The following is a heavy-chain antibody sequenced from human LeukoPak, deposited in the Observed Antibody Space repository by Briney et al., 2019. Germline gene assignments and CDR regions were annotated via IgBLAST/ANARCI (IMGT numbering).Heavy chain of an antibody. CDR3: ASTSAMVYFDY. V-gene: IGHV4-34*01. CDR2: INHRGST. CDR1: GGSFSGYH. Sequence: PSQTLSLTCAVYGGSFSGYHWSWISQPPGKGLEWIGEINHRGSTNYNPSLKSRVTISVDTSKNQFSLKLSSVTAADTAVYYCASTSAMVYFDYWGQGTLVTVSS. J-gene: IGHJ4*02. D-gene: IGHD5-18*01.